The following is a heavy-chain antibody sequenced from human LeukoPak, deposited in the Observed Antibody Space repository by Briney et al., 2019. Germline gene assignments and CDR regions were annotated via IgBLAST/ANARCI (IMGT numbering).Heavy chain of an antibody. J-gene: IGHJ4*02. Sequence: GGSLRLSCAASGFTVSSNYMSWVRQAPGKGLEWVSVIYSGGSTYYADSVKGRFTISRDNSKNTLYLQMNSLRAEDTAVYYCVGVAPYGDYEDYWGQGTLVTVSS. D-gene: IGHD4-17*01. CDR3: VGVAPYGDYEDY. V-gene: IGHV3-53*01. CDR1: GFTVSSNY. CDR2: IYSGGST.